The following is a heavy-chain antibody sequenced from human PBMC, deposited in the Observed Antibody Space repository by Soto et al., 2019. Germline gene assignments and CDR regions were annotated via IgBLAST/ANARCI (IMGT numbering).Heavy chain of an antibody. Sequence: SQTLSLTCAISGDSVSSNSAAWNWIRQSPSRGLEWLGRAYYRSKWYNDYVVSVKSRITINPDTSKNQFSLQLNSVTPEDTAVYYCARDDCSGGSCYHYFDYWGQGTLVTVSS. V-gene: IGHV6-1*01. D-gene: IGHD2-15*01. CDR1: GDSVSSNSAA. J-gene: IGHJ4*02. CDR2: AYYRSKWYN. CDR3: ARDDCSGGSCYHYFDY.